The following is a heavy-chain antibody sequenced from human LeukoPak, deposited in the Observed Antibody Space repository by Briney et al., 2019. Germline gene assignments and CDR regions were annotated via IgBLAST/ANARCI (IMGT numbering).Heavy chain of an antibody. V-gene: IGHV3-23*01. J-gene: IGHJ4*02. CDR3: AKGKGSSSSSIDW. D-gene: IGHD2-15*01. CDR1: GFTFNTYA. CDR2: ISDSGGST. Sequence: GGSLRLACAASGFTFNTYAMNWVRQAPGKGLEWVSAISDSGGSTYYADSVKGRFTISRDNSKNTVYLQIHRLRAEDTAVYYCAKGKGSSSSSIDWWGQGTLVTVSS.